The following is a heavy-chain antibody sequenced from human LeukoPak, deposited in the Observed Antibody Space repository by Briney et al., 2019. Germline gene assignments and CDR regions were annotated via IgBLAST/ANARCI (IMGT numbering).Heavy chain of an antibody. Sequence: PGGSLRLSCAASGFTFSSYGMHWVRQAPGKGLEWVAFIRYDGSNKYYADSVKGRFTISRDNSKSTLYLQMNSLRAEDTAVYYCAKDGRFGDYYYYYMDVWGKGTTVTVSS. CDR2: IRYDGSNK. CDR3: AKDGRFGDYYYYYMDV. D-gene: IGHD3-10*01. J-gene: IGHJ6*03. V-gene: IGHV3-30*02. CDR1: GFTFSSYG.